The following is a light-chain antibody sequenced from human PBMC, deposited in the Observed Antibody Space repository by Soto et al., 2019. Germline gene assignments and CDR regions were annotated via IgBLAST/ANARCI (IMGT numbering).Light chain of an antibody. CDR3: QSYDSSLSGYV. J-gene: IGLJ1*01. CDR2: ENN. Sequence: QSVLTQPPSVSEAPGQRVTISCTGSSSNIGAGYEAHWYQQVPGTAHKLLISENNNRPSGVPDRFSGSKSGTSASLAITGPQAEDEAEYYCQSYDSSLSGYVFGTGTKVTVL. CDR1: SSNIGAGYE. V-gene: IGLV1-40*01.